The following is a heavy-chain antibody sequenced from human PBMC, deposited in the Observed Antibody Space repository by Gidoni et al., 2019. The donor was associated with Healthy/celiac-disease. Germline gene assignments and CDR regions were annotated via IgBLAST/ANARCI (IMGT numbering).Heavy chain of an antibody. V-gene: IGHV4-30-4*01. CDR2: IYYSGST. Sequence: QVQLQESGPGLVKPSQTLSLTCAVSGGPISSGGYYWSWIRQPPGKGLEWIGYIYYSGSTYYNPSLKSRVTISVDTSKNQFSLKLSSVTAADTAVYYCARAYLYYYYMDVWGKGTTVTVSS. CDR3: ARAYLYYYYMDV. J-gene: IGHJ6*03. CDR1: GGPISSGGYY.